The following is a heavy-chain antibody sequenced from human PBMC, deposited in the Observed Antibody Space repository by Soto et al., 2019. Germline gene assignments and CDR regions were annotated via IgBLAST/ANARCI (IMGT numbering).Heavy chain of an antibody. J-gene: IGHJ6*02. D-gene: IGHD6-13*01. CDR1: GFTFSSYS. CDR3: VRSIGAAVGTLMDV. V-gene: IGHV3-21*01. Sequence: GGSLRLSCAASGFTFSSYSMNWVRQAPGKGLEWVSSISSSSSYIYYGDSVKGRFTISRDNAKNSLYLQMNSLRAEDTAVYYCVRSIGAAVGTLMDVWGQGTTVTVSS. CDR2: ISSSSSYI.